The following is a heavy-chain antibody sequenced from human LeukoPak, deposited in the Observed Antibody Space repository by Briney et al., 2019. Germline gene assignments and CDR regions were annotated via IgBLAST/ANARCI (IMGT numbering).Heavy chain of an antibody. Sequence: PSETLSLTCAVYGGSFSGYYWSRIRQPPGKGLEWIGEINHSGSTNYNPSLKSRVTISVDTSKNQFSLKLSSATAADTAVYYCARVGGNYDYVWGSFTDAFDIWGQGTMVTVSS. J-gene: IGHJ3*02. CDR2: INHSGST. CDR1: GGSFSGYY. D-gene: IGHD3-16*01. CDR3: ARVGGNYDYVWGSFTDAFDI. V-gene: IGHV4-34*01.